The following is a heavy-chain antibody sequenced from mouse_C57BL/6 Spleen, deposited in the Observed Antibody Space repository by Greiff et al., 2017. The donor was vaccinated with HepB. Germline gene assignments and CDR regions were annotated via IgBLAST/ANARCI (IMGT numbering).Heavy chain of an antibody. Sequence: EVQLQQSGPGLVKPSQSLSLTCSVTGYSITSGYYWNWIRQFPGNKLEWMGYISYDGSNNYNPSLKNRISITRDTSKNQFFLKLNSVTTEDTATYYCARDWDGCDYWGQGTTLTVSS. V-gene: IGHV3-6*01. CDR2: ISYDGSN. CDR1: GYSITSGYY. CDR3: ARDWDGCDY. J-gene: IGHJ2*01. D-gene: IGHD4-1*01.